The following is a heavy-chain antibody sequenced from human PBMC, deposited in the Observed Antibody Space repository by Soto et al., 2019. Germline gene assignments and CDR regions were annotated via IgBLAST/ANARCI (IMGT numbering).Heavy chain of an antibody. J-gene: IGHJ4*02. CDR2: IYQSGST. CDR1: GGSISSGGYS. D-gene: IGHD3-22*01. CDR3: ARLPYYYDSSGYWPLYFDY. Sequence: SETLSLTCAVSGGSISSGGYSWSWIRQPPGEGLEWIGYIYQSGSTYYNPSLKSRVTISVDRSKNQFSLNLSSVTAADTAVYYCARLPYYYDSSGYWPLYFDYWGQGTLVTVSS. V-gene: IGHV4-30-2*01.